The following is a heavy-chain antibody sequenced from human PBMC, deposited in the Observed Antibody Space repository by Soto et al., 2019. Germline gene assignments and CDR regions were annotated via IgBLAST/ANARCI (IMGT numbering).Heavy chain of an antibody. CDR1: GGTFSSYA. CDR3: ARSSRGGPTWIQLGFDP. D-gene: IGHD5-18*01. CDR2: IITIFGTA. J-gene: IGHJ5*02. Sequence: QVQLVQSGAEVKKPGSSVKVSCKASGGTFSSYAISWVRQAPGQGLEWMGGIITIFGTANYAQKFQGRVTITADESTSTAYMELSSLRSEDTAVYYCARSSRGGPTWIQLGFDPWGQGTLVTVSS. V-gene: IGHV1-69*01.